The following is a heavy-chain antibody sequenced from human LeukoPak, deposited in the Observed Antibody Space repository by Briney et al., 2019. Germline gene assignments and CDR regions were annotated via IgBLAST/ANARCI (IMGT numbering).Heavy chain of an antibody. Sequence: GGSLRLSCAASGFTFSSYWMHWVRQVPGKGLVWVSRINTDGSSTTYADPVKGRFTISRDNTENTLYLQMSSLRAEDTAVYYCAREWKKTGAFDHWGQGTLVTVSS. CDR3: AREWKKTGAFDH. CDR1: GFTFSSYW. V-gene: IGHV3-74*01. D-gene: IGHD1-1*01. J-gene: IGHJ4*02. CDR2: INTDGSST.